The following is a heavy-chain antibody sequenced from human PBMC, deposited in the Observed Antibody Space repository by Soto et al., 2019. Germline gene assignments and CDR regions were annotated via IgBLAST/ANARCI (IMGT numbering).Heavy chain of an antibody. J-gene: IGHJ5*02. V-gene: IGHV6-1*01. CDR2: TYYRSKWYN. CDR1: GDRVSSNSAA. Sequence: SETLSLTCAISGDRVSSNSAAWNWIRQSPSRGLEWLGRTYYRSKWYNDYAVSVKSRITINPDTSKNQFSLQLNSVTPEDTAVYYCARGGDGGSYYDVFNNWFDPWGQGTLVTVSS. CDR3: ARGGDGGSYYDVFNNWFDP. D-gene: IGHD1-26*01.